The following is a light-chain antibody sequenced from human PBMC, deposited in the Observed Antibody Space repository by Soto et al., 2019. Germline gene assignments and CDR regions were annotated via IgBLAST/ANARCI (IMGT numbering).Light chain of an antibody. V-gene: IGKV3-15*01. CDR2: DAS. CDR3: QQYNNWPPWT. CDR1: HGVSSN. J-gene: IGKJ1*01. Sequence: EIVVTQSPVTLSVSPGERATLSCRASHGVSSNLAWYQQKPGQAPRLLIYDASSRATGLPARFSGSGSGTEFTLTISSLHSEDFAVYYCQQYNNWPPWTFGQGTKVEIK.